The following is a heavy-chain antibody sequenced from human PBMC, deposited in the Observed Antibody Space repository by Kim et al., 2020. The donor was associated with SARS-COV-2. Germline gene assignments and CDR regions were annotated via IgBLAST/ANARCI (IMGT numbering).Heavy chain of an antibody. D-gene: IGHD1-26*01. V-gene: IGHV3-48*02. Sequence: DCLKVRFTISRDKAKNSRYLQRHSLRDEDTAVYYCARDRILGRELLPFDYWGQGTLVTVSS. J-gene: IGHJ4*02. CDR3: ARDRILGRELLPFDY.